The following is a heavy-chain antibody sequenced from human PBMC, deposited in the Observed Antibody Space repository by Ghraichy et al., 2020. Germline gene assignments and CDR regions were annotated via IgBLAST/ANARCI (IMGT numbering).Heavy chain of an antibody. Sequence: ESLRLSCADSGFRFSSYAMSWVRQAPGKGLEWVSGISGSGSSTYYADSVKGRFAISRDNSRNTLYLQMNSLRAEDTALYYCAMTTVTTRWFDPWGQGTLVTVSS. CDR2: ISGSGSST. D-gene: IGHD4-11*01. CDR3: AMTTVTTRWFDP. CDR1: GFRFSSYA. V-gene: IGHV3-23*01. J-gene: IGHJ5*02.